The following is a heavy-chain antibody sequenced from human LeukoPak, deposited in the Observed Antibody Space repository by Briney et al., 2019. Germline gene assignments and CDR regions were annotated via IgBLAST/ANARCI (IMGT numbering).Heavy chain of an antibody. J-gene: IGHJ4*02. D-gene: IGHD3-22*01. CDR3: ANEKDSSGYYYDFDY. CDR2: IFNSGTTT. Sequence: GGSLRLSCAASGFTFSSYEMNWVRQAPGKGLEWVSHIFNSGTTTYYADSVKGRFTISRDNAKNSLYLQMNSLRAEDTAVYYSANEKDSSGYYYDFDYWGQGTLVTVSS. V-gene: IGHV3-48*03. CDR1: GFTFSSYE.